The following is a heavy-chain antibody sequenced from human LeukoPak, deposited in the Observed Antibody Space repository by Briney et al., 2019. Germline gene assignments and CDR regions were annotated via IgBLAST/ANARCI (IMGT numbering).Heavy chain of an antibody. J-gene: IGHJ4*02. CDR1: GDSISSSRSY. D-gene: IGHD6-19*01. CDR2: THHSGST. Sequence: SETLSLTCTVSGDSISSSRSYWGWIRQPPGKGLEWIGETHHSGSTHYNPSLKSGVTISVDKSKNQFSLKLNSVTAADTAVYYCARRGSGCDYWGQGTLVTVSS. CDR3: ARRGSGCDY. V-gene: IGHV4-39*07.